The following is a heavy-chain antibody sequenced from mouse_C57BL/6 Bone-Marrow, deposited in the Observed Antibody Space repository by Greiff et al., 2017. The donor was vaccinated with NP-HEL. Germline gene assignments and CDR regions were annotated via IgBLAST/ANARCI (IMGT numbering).Heavy chain of an antibody. CDR1: GYSFTGYY. CDR2: INPSTGGT. Sequence: EVQLQQSGPELVKPGASVKISCKASGYSFTGYYMNWVKQSPEKSLEWIGEINPSTGGTTYNQKFKAKATLTVDKSSSTAYMQLKSLTSEDSAVYYCARAGYGSFWYFDVWGTGTTVTVSS. D-gene: IGHD1-1*01. CDR3: ARAGYGSFWYFDV. J-gene: IGHJ1*03. V-gene: IGHV1-42*01.